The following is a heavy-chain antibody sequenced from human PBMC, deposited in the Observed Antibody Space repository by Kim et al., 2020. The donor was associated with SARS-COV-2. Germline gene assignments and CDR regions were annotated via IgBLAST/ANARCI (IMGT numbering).Heavy chain of an antibody. D-gene: IGHD4-4*01. J-gene: IGHJ6*02. Sequence: ADSVKGPFTISRDISKSTVYLQLNTLRDEDTAVYYCARSGGYSYYGMDVWGQGTTVTVSS. V-gene: IGHV3-53*01. CDR3: ARSGGYSYYGMDV.